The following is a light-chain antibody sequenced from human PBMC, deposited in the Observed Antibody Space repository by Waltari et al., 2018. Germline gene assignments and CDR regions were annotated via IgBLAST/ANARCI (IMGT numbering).Light chain of an antibody. J-gene: IGKJ1*01. Sequence: EIVFTQSPGTLSLSPGERATLSCRASQSVSSSYLAWYQQKPGQAPRLLIYGASSRATVIPDRFSGSGSGTDFTLTISRLEPEDFAVYYCQQYGSSLWTFGQGTKVEIK. CDR1: QSVSSSY. CDR2: GAS. CDR3: QQYGSSLWT. V-gene: IGKV3-20*01.